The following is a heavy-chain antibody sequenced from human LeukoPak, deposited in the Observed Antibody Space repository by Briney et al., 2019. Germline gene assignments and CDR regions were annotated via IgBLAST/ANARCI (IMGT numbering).Heavy chain of an antibody. CDR1: GFTFSSYS. CDR2: ISSSSTI. J-gene: IGHJ6*02. CDR3: ARKGSSGYGYYYGMDV. D-gene: IGHD3-22*01. Sequence: PGGSLRLSCAASGFTFSSYSMNWVRQAPGKGLEWVSYISSSSTIYYADSVKGRFTISRDNAKNSLHLQMNSLRAEDTAVYYCARKGSSGYGYYYGMDVWGQGTTVTVSS. V-gene: IGHV3-48*01.